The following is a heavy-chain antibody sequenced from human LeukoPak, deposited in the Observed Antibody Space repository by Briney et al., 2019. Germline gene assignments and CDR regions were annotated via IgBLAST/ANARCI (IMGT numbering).Heavy chain of an antibody. CDR1: GGSFSGYY. D-gene: IGHD3-22*01. J-gene: IGHJ4*02. V-gene: IGHV4-34*01. CDR3: ARGTTMRRHYFDY. Sequence: SETLSLTCAVYGGSFSGYYWSWIRQPPGKGLEWIGEINHSGGTNYNPSLKSRVTISVDTSKNQFSLKLSSVTAADTAVYYCARGTTMRRHYFDYWGQGTLVTVSS. CDR2: INHSGGT.